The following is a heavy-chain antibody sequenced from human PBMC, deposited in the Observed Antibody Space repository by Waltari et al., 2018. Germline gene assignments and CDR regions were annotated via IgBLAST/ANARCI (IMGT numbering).Heavy chain of an antibody. J-gene: IGHJ4*02. V-gene: IGHV1-69*05. CDR2: IIPIFGTA. D-gene: IGHD1-26*01. Sequence: QVQLVQSGAEVKKPGSSVKVSCKASGGTFSSYAISWVRQAPGQGLEWMGGIIPIFGTANYEQKLQGRVTMTTDTSTSTAYMELRSLRSDDTAVYYCARDYAEWEPPDYWGQGTLVTVSS. CDR3: ARDYAEWEPPDY. CDR1: GGTFSSYA.